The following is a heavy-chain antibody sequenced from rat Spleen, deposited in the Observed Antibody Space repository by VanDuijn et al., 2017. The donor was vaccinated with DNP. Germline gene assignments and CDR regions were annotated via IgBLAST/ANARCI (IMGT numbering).Heavy chain of an antibody. CDR3: ARGGRSYFDY. Sequence: EVQLVESGGDFVQPGRSLKLSCVVSGFTFNKYWMTWIRQVPGKGLEWVASITTSGDSTYSPDSVKGRFTISRDNAKNTLYLQMNSLRSEDTATYYCARGGRSYFDYWGQGVMVTVSS. J-gene: IGHJ2*01. V-gene: IGHV5-31*01. CDR2: ITTSGDST. CDR1: GFTFNKYW. D-gene: IGHD1-11*01.